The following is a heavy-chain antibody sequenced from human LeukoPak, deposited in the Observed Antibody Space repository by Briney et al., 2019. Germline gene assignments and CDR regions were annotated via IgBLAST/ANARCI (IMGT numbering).Heavy chain of an antibody. CDR1: GFTFSSYW. D-gene: IGHD3-22*01. V-gene: IGHV3-43*02. CDR3: AKDFPHYYDSSGYHDY. Sequence: GGSLRLSCAASGFTFSSYWMHWVRQAPGKGLEWVSLISGDGGSTYYADSVKGRFTISRDNSKNSLYLQMNSLRTEDTALYYCAKDFPHYYDSSGYHDYWGQGTLVTVSS. CDR2: ISGDGGST. J-gene: IGHJ4*02.